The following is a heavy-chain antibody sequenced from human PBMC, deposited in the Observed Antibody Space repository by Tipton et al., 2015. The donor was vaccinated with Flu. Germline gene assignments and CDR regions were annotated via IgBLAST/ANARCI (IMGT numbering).Heavy chain of an antibody. V-gene: IGHV4-59*08. Sequence: TLSLTCTVSGDTISTYYWSWIRQPPGKGLEWLGYTFYTGSTNYNPLFKSRISISVDTSKNQLSLRLASMTAADTAMYYCTRSSPGFDPWGQGTLVTVSS. J-gene: IGHJ5*02. CDR2: TFYTGST. D-gene: IGHD2-8*02. CDR1: GDTISTYY. CDR3: TRSSPGFDP.